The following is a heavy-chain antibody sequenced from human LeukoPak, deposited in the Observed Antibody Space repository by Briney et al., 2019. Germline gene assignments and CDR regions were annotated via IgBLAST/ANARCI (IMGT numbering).Heavy chain of an antibody. J-gene: IGHJ4*02. CDR3: TTGTY. CDR1: GFTFSNPW. Sequence: PGGSLRLSCAASGFTFSNPWMSWVRQAPGKGLEWVGRIRSKTDGETADYAAPVKDRIIISRDDSKNTLYLQMNSLKNEDTAVYYCTTGTYWGQGNLVSVSS. V-gene: IGHV3-15*01. CDR2: IRSKTDGETA.